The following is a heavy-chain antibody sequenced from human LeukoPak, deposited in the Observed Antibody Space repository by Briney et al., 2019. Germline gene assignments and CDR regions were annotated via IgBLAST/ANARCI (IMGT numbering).Heavy chain of an antibody. CDR2: INPNSGDT. J-gene: IGHJ4*02. D-gene: IGHD3-22*01. CDR1: GYXLTGYY. V-gene: IGHV1-2*02. Sequence: ASVKVSCKASGYXLTGYYIHWVRQAPGQGLEWLGWINPNSGDTNSAQKFQGRVTMTTDTSISTAFMELSRLRSDDTAVYYCARDRYSDTSGPDYWGQGTLVTVSS. CDR3: ARDRYSDTSGPDY.